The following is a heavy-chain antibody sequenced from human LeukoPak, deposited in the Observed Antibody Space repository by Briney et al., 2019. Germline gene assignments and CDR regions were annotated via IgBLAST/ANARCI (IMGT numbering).Heavy chain of an antibody. CDR2: IFHTGHT. CDR1: GGSISSGDYP. D-gene: IGHD3-10*01. Sequence: SQTLSLTCAVSGGSISSGDYPWGWIRQPPGKGLEGIGYIFHTGHTSYNPSLKSRVTISVDMSKNQLSLKLSSVTAADTAVYYCARGFYGSGSQFDYWGQGTLVTVSS. V-gene: IGHV4-30-2*01. J-gene: IGHJ4*02. CDR3: ARGFYGSGSQFDY.